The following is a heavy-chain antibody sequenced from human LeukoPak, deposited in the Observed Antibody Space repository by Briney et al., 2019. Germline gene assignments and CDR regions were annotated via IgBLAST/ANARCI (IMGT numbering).Heavy chain of an antibody. CDR2: IYYSGST. Sequence: SETLSLTCTVSGGSINNYYWSWIRQPPGKGLEWIGSIYYSGSTYYNPSLKSRVTISVDTSKNQFSLKLSSVTAADTAVYYCARRPYSGGYPIDYWGQGTLVTVSS. V-gene: IGHV4-59*05. CDR3: ARRPYSGGYPIDY. D-gene: IGHD1-26*01. CDR1: GGSINNYY. J-gene: IGHJ4*02.